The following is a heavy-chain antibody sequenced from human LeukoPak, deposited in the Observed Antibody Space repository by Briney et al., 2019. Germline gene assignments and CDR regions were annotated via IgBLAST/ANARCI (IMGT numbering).Heavy chain of an antibody. J-gene: IGHJ3*02. Sequence: SETLSLTCAVYGGSFSGYYWSWIRQPPGKGLEWIGNIYYSGSTNYNPSLKSRVTISVDTSKNQFPLKLSSVTAADTAVYYCARGPSRYCSSTSCAYRAFDIWGQGTMVTVSS. V-gene: IGHV4-59*01. CDR3: ARGPSRYCSSTSCAYRAFDI. CDR1: GGSFSGYY. D-gene: IGHD2-2*01. CDR2: IYYSGST.